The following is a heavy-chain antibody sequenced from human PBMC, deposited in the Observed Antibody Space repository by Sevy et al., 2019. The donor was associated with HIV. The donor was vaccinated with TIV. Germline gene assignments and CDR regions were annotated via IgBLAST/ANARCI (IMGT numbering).Heavy chain of an antibody. Sequence: GGSLRLSCAAPGFTFSSYGMNWVRQAPGKGLEWVSYIGSSSSTIYYAASLKGRVTISRANAKSSLYLKMNGLRDEDTAVYYFASAWSGPYGMDVWGQVTTVTVSS. V-gene: IGHV3-48*02. CDR1: GFTFSSYG. J-gene: IGHJ6*02. CDR3: ASAWSGPYGMDV. CDR2: IGSSSSTI. D-gene: IGHD3-3*01.